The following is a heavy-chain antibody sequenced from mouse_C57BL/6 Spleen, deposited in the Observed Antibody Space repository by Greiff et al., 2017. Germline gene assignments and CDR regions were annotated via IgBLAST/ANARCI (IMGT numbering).Heavy chain of an antibody. J-gene: IGHJ2*01. Sequence: QVQLQQSGPGLVQPSQSLSITCTVSGFSLTSYGVHWVRQSPGKGLEWLGVIWSGGSTDYNAAFISRLSISKDNSKSQVFFKMNSLQADDTAIYYCASYDYDDGYFDYWGQGTTLTVSS. V-gene: IGHV2-2*01. CDR2: IWSGGST. CDR3: ASYDYDDGYFDY. D-gene: IGHD2-4*01. CDR1: GFSLTSYG.